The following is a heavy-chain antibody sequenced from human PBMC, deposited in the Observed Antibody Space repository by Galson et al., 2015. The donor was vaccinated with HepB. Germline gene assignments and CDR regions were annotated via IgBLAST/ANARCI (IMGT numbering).Heavy chain of an antibody. V-gene: IGHV3-33*01. CDR2: IWYDATNK. D-gene: IGHD5-24*01. Sequence: SLRLSCAASGFTFSDYGMHWVRQAPGKGLEWVAVIWYDATNKYYTDSVKGRFTISRDNSKNTLFLQMNSLRAEDTAVYYCVRNRLAKGYNLDEYWGQGTLVTVSS. CDR3: VRNRLAKGYNLDEY. CDR1: GFTFSDYG. J-gene: IGHJ4*02.